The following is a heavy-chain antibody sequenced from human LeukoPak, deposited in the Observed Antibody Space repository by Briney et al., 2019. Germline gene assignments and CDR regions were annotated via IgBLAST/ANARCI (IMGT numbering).Heavy chain of an antibody. CDR3: VRDAEYSSSSGPYYFDY. Sequence: GGSLRLSCAASGFTFSSNSMNWVRQAPGKGLEWVSFISSRSRYIYYADSMKGRFTISRDNAKNSLYLQMNSLRAEDTAVYYCVRDAEYSSSSGPYYFDYWGQGTLVTVSS. D-gene: IGHD6-6*01. CDR2: ISSRSRYI. CDR1: GFTFSSNS. J-gene: IGHJ4*02. V-gene: IGHV3-21*01.